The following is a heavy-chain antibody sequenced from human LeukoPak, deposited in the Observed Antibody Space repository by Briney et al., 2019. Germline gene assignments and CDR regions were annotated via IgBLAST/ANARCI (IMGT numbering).Heavy chain of an antibody. CDR1: GCTFSSYA. V-gene: IGHV3-23*01. CDR2: TSGTGGST. J-gene: IGHJ6*02. Sequence: GGSLRLSCAATGCTFSSYAMTWIRQAPGKGLEWVSATSGTGGSTYYADSVKGRFTLSRDNSKNTLYLQMNSLRVEDTAVYYWAKDIREYSYGPQYYYYYGMDVWGQGTTVTVSS. D-gene: IGHD5-18*01. CDR3: AKDIREYSYGPQYYYYYGMDV.